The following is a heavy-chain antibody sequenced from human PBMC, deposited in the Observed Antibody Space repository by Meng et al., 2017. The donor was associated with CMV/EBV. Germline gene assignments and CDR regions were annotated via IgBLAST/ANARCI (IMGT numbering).Heavy chain of an antibody. Sequence: EHKKPGAYAEVFCKASGYPFTTYGITWVRQAPGQSLEGMGWISAYHGNTNYAQNLQDRVSMTTDTSTSTVYMELSSLRSDDTAVYYCARAWVGEEYYFDYWGQGTLVTVSS. D-gene: IGHD3-10*01. CDR1: GYPFTTYG. CDR2: ISAYHGNT. J-gene: IGHJ4*02. V-gene: IGHV1-18*01. CDR3: ARAWVGEEYYFDY.